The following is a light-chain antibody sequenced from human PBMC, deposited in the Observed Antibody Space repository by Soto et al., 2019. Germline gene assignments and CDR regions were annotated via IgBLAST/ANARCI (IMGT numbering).Light chain of an antibody. CDR1: SSNIGSNP. CDR2: TND. Sequence: QSVLTQPPSSSGTPGQRVTISCSGGSSNIGSNPVNWYQQLPGTAPKLLIHTNDRRPSEVPDRFSGSKSGTSASLAISGLQSEDAADYYCAVWDDSLKGPVFGTGTKVTAL. V-gene: IGLV1-44*01. J-gene: IGLJ1*01. CDR3: AVWDDSLKGPV.